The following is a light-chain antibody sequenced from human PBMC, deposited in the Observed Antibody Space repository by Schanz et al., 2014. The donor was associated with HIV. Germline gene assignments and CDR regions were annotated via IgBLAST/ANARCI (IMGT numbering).Light chain of an antibody. V-gene: IGLV2-8*01. Sequence: QSALTQPASVSGPPGQSVTISCTGTSSDVGGYNYVSWYQQHPGKAPKIMIYEVSKRPSGVPDRFSGSKSGNTASLTVSGLQAEDEADYYCSSYAGSYTSVVFGGGTKLTVL. CDR2: EVS. CDR1: SSDVGGYNY. J-gene: IGLJ2*01. CDR3: SSYAGSYTSVV.